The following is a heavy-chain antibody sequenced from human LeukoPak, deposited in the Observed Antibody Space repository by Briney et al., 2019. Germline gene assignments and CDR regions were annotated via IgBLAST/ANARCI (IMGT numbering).Heavy chain of an antibody. Sequence: SETLSLTCTVSGGSISSYYWSWIRQPPGKGLEWIGYIYYSGSTNYNPSLKSRVTISVDTSKNQFSLRLTSMTAADTAVYYCTTLAVAAPRQAYWGQGTLATVSA. V-gene: IGHV4-59*08. CDR3: TTLAVAAPRQAY. J-gene: IGHJ4*02. CDR1: GGSISSYY. D-gene: IGHD6-19*01. CDR2: IYYSGST.